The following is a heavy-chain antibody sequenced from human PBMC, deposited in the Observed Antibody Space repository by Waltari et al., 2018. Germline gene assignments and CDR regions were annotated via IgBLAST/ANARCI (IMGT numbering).Heavy chain of an antibody. Sequence: QVQLQESGPGLVKPSATLSLTCTVSGGSISRYYWRWIRQPPGKGLEWIGYIYYSGSTNYNPSLKSRVTISVDTSKNQFSLKLSSVTAADTAVYYCAAVPYYYYGMDVWGQGTTVTVSS. CDR2: IYYSGST. V-gene: IGHV4-59*01. CDR3: AAVPYYYYGMDV. D-gene: IGHD4-17*01. J-gene: IGHJ6*02. CDR1: GGSISRYY.